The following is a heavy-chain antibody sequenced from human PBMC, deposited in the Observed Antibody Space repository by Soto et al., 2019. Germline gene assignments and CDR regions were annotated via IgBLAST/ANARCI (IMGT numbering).Heavy chain of an antibody. D-gene: IGHD3-22*01. Sequence: PGGSLRLSCAASGFTFSSYAMSWVRQAPGKGLEWVSAISGSGGSTYYADSVKGRFTISRDNSKNTLYLQMNSLRAEDTAVYYCARDRVESGYPEYFQHWGQDTLVTVSS. CDR1: GFTFSSYA. J-gene: IGHJ1*01. V-gene: IGHV3-23*01. CDR2: ISGSGGST. CDR3: ARDRVESGYPEYFQH.